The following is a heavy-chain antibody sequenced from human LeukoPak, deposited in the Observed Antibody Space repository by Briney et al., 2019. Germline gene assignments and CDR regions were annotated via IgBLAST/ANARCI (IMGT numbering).Heavy chain of an antibody. J-gene: IGHJ4*02. CDR1: GYTLTELS. Sequence: ASVKVSCKVSGYTLTELSMHWVRQAPGKGLEWMGGFDPEDGETIYAQKFQGRVTMTEDTSTNTAYMELSSLRSEDTAVYYCATGKYDSSGRIFDYWGQGTLVTVSS. V-gene: IGHV1-24*01. CDR3: ATGKYDSSGRIFDY. D-gene: IGHD3-22*01. CDR2: FDPEDGET.